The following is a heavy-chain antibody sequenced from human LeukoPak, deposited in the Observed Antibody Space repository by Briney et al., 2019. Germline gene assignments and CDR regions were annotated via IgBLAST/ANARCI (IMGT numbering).Heavy chain of an antibody. CDR1: GDSVSSNSAA. CDR2: TYYRSKWYN. V-gene: IGHV6-1*01. Sequence: SQTLSLTCAISGDSVSSNSAAWNWIRQSPSRGLEWLGRTYYRSKWYNDYAVSVKSRITINPDTSKNQFSLQLNSVTPEDTAVYYCARDAELRSHSSGWYAYYYMDVWGKGTTVTVSS. CDR3: ARDAELRSHSSGWYAYYYMDV. D-gene: IGHD6-19*01. J-gene: IGHJ6*03.